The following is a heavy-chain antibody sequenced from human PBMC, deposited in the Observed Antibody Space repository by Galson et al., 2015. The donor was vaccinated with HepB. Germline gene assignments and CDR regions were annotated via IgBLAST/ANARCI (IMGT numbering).Heavy chain of an antibody. CDR1: GFTFSSYS. Sequence: SLRLSCAASGFTFSSYSMNWVRQAPGKGLEWVSSISSSSSYIYYADSVKGRFTISRDNAKNSLYLQMNSLRAEDTAVYYCARQGAIFGVVEQYYFDYWGQGTLVTVSS. V-gene: IGHV3-21*01. CDR3: ARQGAIFGVVEQYYFDY. J-gene: IGHJ4*02. D-gene: IGHD3-3*01. CDR2: ISSSSSYI.